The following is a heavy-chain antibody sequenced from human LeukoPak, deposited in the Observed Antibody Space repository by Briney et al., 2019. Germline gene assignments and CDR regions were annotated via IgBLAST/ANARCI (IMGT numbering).Heavy chain of an antibody. Sequence: PGGSLRFSCAASEFTFSGYSMNWVRQAPGKGLEWVSSISSSSSYIYYADSVKGRFTISRDNAKNSLYLQMNSLRAEDTAVYYCARLGDSSGNSRWFDPWGQGTLVTVSS. J-gene: IGHJ5*02. CDR1: EFTFSGYS. D-gene: IGHD6-19*01. CDR2: ISSSSSYI. V-gene: IGHV3-21*01. CDR3: ARLGDSSGNSRWFDP.